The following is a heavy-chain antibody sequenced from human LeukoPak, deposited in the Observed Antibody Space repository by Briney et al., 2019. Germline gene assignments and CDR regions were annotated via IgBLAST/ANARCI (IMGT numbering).Heavy chain of an antibody. CDR1: GDSISSGDYY. Sequence: SETLSLTCTVSGDSISSGDYYWSWIRQPAGKGLEWIGRISSSGSTNYNPSLKSRVTISVDTSNTQFSLKLSSVTAADTAVYFCARGPYSYDSSGAFDIWGKGKMVTVSS. V-gene: IGHV4-61*02. CDR3: ARGPYSYDSSGAFDI. D-gene: IGHD3-22*01. J-gene: IGHJ3*02. CDR2: ISSSGST.